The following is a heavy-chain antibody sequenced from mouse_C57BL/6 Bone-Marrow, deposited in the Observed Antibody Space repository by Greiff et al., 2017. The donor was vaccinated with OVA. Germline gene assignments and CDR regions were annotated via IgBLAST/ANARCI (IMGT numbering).Heavy chain of an antibody. V-gene: IGHV14-4*01. CDR3: TSWDGAY. J-gene: IGHJ3*01. Sequence: VQLQQSGAELVRPGASVKLSCTASGFNIKDDYMHWVKQRPEQGLEWIGWIDPENGDTEYASKFQGKATITADTSSNTAYLQLSSLTSDDTAVYYCTSWDGAYWGQGTLVTVSA. D-gene: IGHD4-1*01. CDR2: IDPENGDT. CDR1: GFNIKDDY.